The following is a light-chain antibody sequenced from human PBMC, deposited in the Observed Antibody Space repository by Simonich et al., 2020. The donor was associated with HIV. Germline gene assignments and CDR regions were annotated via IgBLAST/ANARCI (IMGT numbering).Light chain of an antibody. CDR1: QSLLHSNGYNY. Sequence: EIVMTQSPLSLPVTPGEPASISCRSSQSLLHSNGYNYLGWYLQKPGQSPQLLIYLGSNRASGVPDRFSGSGSGTDFTLKISRVEAEDVGVYYCMQALQTPFTFGPGTKVDIK. CDR2: LGS. V-gene: IGKV2-28*01. CDR3: MQALQTPFT. J-gene: IGKJ3*01.